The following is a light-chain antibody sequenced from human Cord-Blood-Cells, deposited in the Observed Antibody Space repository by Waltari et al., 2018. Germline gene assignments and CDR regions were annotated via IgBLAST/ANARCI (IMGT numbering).Light chain of an antibody. CDR1: SSDVGGYNY. CDR2: DVS. V-gene: IGLV2-14*01. J-gene: IGLJ3*02. CDR3: SSYTSSSRV. Sequence: QSALTQPASVSGSPGQSITISCTGTSSDVGGYNYVSWYQQHPGKAPKLMIYDVSKRPSGVSTRFSGSKSGNTASLTTSGLQAEDEADYYCSSYTSSSRVFGGGTKLTVL.